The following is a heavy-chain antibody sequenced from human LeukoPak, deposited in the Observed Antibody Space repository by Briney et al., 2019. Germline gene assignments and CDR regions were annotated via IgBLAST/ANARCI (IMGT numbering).Heavy chain of an antibody. J-gene: IGHJ3*02. CDR2: IWYDGSNK. CDR3: AREASDAFDI. CDR1: GFTFSSYD. V-gene: IGHV3-33*01. Sequence: GGSLRHSCAASGFTFSSYDMHWVRQAPGKGLEWVALIWYDGSNKNYADSVKGRFTISRDNSKNTLFLQMNSLRAEDTAVYYCAREASDAFDIWGQGTMVTVSS.